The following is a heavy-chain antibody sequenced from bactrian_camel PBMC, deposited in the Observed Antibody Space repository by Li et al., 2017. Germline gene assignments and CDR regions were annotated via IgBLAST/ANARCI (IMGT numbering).Heavy chain of an antibody. J-gene: IGHJ4*01. CDR2: IRSDGTT. CDR1: TAIVSGSD. V-gene: IGHV3S53*01. CDR3: VDYEMPSENGGRHFDSCGD. D-gene: IGHD5*01. Sequence: HVQLVESGGDSVQAGENLRLSCTSSTAIVSGSDIAWFRRTPGKECEMVSTIRSDGTTWYTDAVKGRFTISHDNAKNTVNLQMNDLKPDDTAMYYCVDYEMPSENGGRHFDSCGDWGQGTQVTVS.